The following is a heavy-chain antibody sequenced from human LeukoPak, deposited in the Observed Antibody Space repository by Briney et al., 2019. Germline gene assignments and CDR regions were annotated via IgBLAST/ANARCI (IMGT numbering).Heavy chain of an antibody. CDR3: ARDRDAFDI. CDR2: IYYSGST. V-gene: IGHV4-59*01. J-gene: IGHJ3*02. CDR1: GGSISSYY. Sequence: PSETLSLTCTVSGGSISSYYWSWIRQPPGKGQEWIGYIYYSGSTNYNPSLKSRVTISVDTSKNQFSLKLSSVTAADTAVYYCARDRDAFDIWGQGTMVTVSS.